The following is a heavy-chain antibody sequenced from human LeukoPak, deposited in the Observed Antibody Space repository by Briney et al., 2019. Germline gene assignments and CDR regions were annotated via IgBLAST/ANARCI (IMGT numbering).Heavy chain of an antibody. CDR2: IIISGDTN. J-gene: IGHJ5*02. Sequence: GSLTLSRAASGFTIRSHGLSWVRQGPGQGLEWVSIIIISGDTNSYADSVNGRFTIFRDNSKNTVYLQMNSLRAEDTAVYYSAKGRYTMPAGWIDPWGQGTMVTVSS. D-gene: IGHD1-14*01. CDR3: AKGRYTMPAGWIDP. CDR1: GFTIRSHG. V-gene: IGHV3-23*01.